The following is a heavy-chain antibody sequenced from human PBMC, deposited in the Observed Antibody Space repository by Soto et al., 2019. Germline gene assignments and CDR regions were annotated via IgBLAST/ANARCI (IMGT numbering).Heavy chain of an antibody. CDR3: AKGNVVTDATSSHDYYYGLDV. Sequence: GGSVRLSCAASGFTFSSYAMSWVRQAPGKGLEWVSAISGSGGSTYYADSVKGRFTISRDNSKNTLYLQMNSLRAEDTAVYYCAKGNVVTDATSSHDYYYGLDVWGQGTTVTVSS. J-gene: IGHJ6*02. CDR2: ISGSGGST. CDR1: GFTFSSYA. D-gene: IGHD2-2*01. V-gene: IGHV3-23*01.